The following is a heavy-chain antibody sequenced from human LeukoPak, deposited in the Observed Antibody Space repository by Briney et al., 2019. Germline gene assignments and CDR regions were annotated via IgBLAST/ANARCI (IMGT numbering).Heavy chain of an antibody. CDR1: GYTFTGYY. CDR2: INPNSGGT. V-gene: IGHV1-2*02. CDR3: AREEAYSSSSGVDY. Sequence: GASVKVSCKASGYTFTGYYMHWVRQAPGQGLEWMGWINPNSGGTNYAQKFRGRVTMTRDTSISTAYMELSRLRSDDTAVYYCAREEAYSSSSGVDYWGQGTLVTVSS. D-gene: IGHD6-6*01. J-gene: IGHJ4*02.